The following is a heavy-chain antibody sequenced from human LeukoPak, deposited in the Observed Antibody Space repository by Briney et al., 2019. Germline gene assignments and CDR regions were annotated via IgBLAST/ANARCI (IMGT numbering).Heavy chain of an antibody. D-gene: IGHD3-10*01. J-gene: IGHJ4*02. CDR3: ARHPRLSAGRGTGSYKN. V-gene: IGHV3-13*01. CDR2: IVTAGDT. Sequence: GGSLRLSCAASGFTFSNFDMHWVRQAPGKGLEWVSTIVTAGDTYYPGSVKGRFTISRENAKNSLYLQMNSLRAGDTAVYYCARHPRLSAGRGTGSYKNWGQGTLVTVSS. CDR1: GFTFSNFD.